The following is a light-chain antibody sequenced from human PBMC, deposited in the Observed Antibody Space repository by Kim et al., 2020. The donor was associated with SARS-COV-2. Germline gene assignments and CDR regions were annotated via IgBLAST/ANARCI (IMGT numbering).Light chain of an antibody. V-gene: IGLV3-21*02. J-gene: IGLJ2*01. Sequence: SYELSQPPSVSVAPGQTATITCGGKNIGSKSVHWYQQKPGQAPVMVVSEDTDRPSGIPERISGFNSGNTATLTISRVEPGDEADYYCQVWDSISDVVFGGGTQLTVL. CDR3: QVWDSISDVV. CDR1: NIGSKS. CDR2: EDT.